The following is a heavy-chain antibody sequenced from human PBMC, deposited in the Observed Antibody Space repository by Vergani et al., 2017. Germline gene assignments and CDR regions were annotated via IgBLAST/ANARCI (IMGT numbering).Heavy chain of an antibody. J-gene: IGHJ6*02. CDR1: GGSISSSSYY. D-gene: IGHD3-10*01. V-gene: IGHV4-39*01. Sequence: QLQLQESGPGLVKPSETLSLTCTVSGGSISSSSYYWGWIRQPPGKGLEWIGSIYYSGSTYYNPSLKSRVTISVDTSKNQFSLKLSSVTAADTAVYYCARHGPITMVRGVSRPLYGMDVWGQGTTVTVSS. CDR2: IYYSGST. CDR3: ARHGPITMVRGVSRPLYGMDV.